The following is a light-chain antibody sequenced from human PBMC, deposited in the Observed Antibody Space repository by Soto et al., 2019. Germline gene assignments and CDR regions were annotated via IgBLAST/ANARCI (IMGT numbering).Light chain of an antibody. J-gene: IGKJ3*01. V-gene: IGKV3-20*01. CDR3: QHYGSSPGLFT. CDR1: QSVSSTY. Sequence: EIVLTQSPGTLSLSPGDRATLSCRASQSVSSTYLAWYQQKPGQAPRLLIYDVSSRDTGIPDRFSGSGSGTDFTLTISRLEPEDFAVYYCQHYGSSPGLFTFGPGTKVDIK. CDR2: DVS.